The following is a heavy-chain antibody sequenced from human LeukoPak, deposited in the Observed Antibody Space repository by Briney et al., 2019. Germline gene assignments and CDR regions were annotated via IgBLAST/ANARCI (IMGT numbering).Heavy chain of an antibody. V-gene: IGHV3-30*02. CDR2: IRSDGSDK. Sequence: PGGSLRLACAASGLTLRGYGMSWVRQAPVKGLEWVAFIRSDGSDKSYADSVKGRFTISGDNSENKLYLQINSLRVEDTAVYYCVKDTPTTGYHLDSWGQGTLVTVSS. CDR1: GLTLRGYG. CDR3: VKDTPTTGYHLDS. D-gene: IGHD1-1*01. J-gene: IGHJ4*02.